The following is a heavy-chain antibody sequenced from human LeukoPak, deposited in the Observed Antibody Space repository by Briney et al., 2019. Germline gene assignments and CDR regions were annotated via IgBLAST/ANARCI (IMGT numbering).Heavy chain of an antibody. CDR3: ARDRWESTVTTGYYFDY. D-gene: IGHD4-17*01. CDR2: ISSSSSYI. J-gene: IGHJ4*02. CDR1: GFTFSSYS. V-gene: IGHV3-21*01. Sequence: GGSLRLSCAASGFTFSSYSMNWVRQAPGKGLEWVSSISSSSSYIYYADSVKGRFTISRDNAKNSLYLQMNSLRAEDTAVYYCARDRWESTVTTGYYFDYWGQGTLVTVSS.